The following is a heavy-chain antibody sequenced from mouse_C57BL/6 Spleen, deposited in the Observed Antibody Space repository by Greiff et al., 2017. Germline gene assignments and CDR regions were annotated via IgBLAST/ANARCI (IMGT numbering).Heavy chain of an antibody. CDR2: INPYNGGT. D-gene: IGHD2-3*01. CDR3: ARWNDGYYSDY. J-gene: IGHJ2*01. Sequence: EVQGVESGPVLVKPGASVKMSCKASGYTFTDYYMNWVKQSHGKSLEWIGVINPYNGGTSYNQKFKGKATLTVDKSSSTAYMELNSLTSEDAAVYYCARWNDGYYSDYWGQGTTLTVSS. V-gene: IGHV1-19*01. CDR1: GYTFTDYY.